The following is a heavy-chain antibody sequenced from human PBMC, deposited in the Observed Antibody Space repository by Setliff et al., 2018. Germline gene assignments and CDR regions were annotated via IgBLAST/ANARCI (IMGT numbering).Heavy chain of an antibody. CDR2: ISGDGNTV. D-gene: IGHD3-22*01. CDR1: GFRFSDLY. J-gene: IGHJ4*01. Sequence: GGSLRLSCAASGFRFSDLYMSWVRQVPGKGLEWLSKISGDGNTVYYADSVRGRFTISRDNAKNSLYLQMNSLRAEDSAVYYCAKEIQPRRGPVYDSSGLAFDYWGQGTLVTVSS. CDR3: AKEIQPRRGPVYDSSGLAFDY. V-gene: IGHV3-11*04.